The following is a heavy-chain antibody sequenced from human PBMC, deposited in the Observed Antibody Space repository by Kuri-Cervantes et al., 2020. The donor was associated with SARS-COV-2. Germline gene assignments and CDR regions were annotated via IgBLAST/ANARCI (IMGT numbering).Heavy chain of an antibody. D-gene: IGHD3-22*01. J-gene: IGHJ4*02. Sequence: KVSRKGSGYSFTSYWIGWVRQMPGKGLEWMGIIYPGDSDTRYSPSFQGQVTLSSDRSISTAYLQWSSLKASDTAIYYCARHFRHKDWLIPEVSTYFDSWGQGTLVTVSS. CDR3: ARHFRHKDWLIPEVSTYFDS. V-gene: IGHV5-51*01. CDR1: GYSFTSYW. CDR2: IYPGDSDT.